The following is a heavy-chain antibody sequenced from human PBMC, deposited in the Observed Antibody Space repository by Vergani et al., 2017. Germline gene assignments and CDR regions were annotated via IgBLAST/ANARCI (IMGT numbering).Heavy chain of an antibody. CDR3: ARGDIVVVTAIAPLDY. J-gene: IGHJ4*02. D-gene: IGHD2-21*02. Sequence: QLQLQESGPGLVKPSETLSLTCTVSGGSISSSSYYWGWIRQPPGKGLEWIGSIYYSGSTYYNPSLKSRVTISVDTSKKQFSLKLSAVTAADTAVYYCARGDIVVVTAIAPLDYWGQGTLVTVSS. CDR2: IYYSGST. CDR1: GGSISSSSYY. V-gene: IGHV4-39*07.